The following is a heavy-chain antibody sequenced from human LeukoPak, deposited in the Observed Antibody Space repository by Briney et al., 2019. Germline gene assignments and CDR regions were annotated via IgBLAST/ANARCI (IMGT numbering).Heavy chain of an antibody. CDR1: GFTFSSYA. J-gene: IGHJ4*02. CDR2: ISGSGGST. CDR3: AKITMIVVVMASGYFDY. D-gene: IGHD3-22*01. Sequence: GGSLRLSCAASGFTFSSYAMSWVRQAPGKGLEWVSAISGSGGSTYYADSVEGRFTISRDNSKNTLYLQMNSLRAEDTAVYYCAKITMIVVVMASGYFDYWGQGTLVTVSS. V-gene: IGHV3-23*01.